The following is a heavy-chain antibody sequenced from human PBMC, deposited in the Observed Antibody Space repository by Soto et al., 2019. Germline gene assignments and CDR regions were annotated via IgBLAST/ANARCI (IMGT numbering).Heavy chain of an antibody. J-gene: IGHJ4*02. D-gene: IGHD2-2*02. CDR3: AKVGGTSHPPIPVDC. CDR1: GFTFSSYA. V-gene: IGHV3-23*01. CDR2: ISGGDGST. Sequence: EVQLLESGGGLVQPGGSLRLSCAASGFTFSSYAMSWVRQAPGKGLEWVSTISGGDGSTYYADSVKGRFTISRDNSKNTLYLQMNSLRAADTAVYYCAKVGGTSHPPIPVDCWGQGTLVTVSS.